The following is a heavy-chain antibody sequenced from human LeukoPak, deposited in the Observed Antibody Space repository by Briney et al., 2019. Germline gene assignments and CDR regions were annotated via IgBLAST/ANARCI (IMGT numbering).Heavy chain of an antibody. J-gene: IGHJ4*02. D-gene: IGHD3-10*01. CDR2: INWNGGST. Sequence: PGGSLRLSCAASGFTFDDHGMNWVRQAPGKGLEWVSGINWNGGSTFYADSVKGRFTISTDNSKNTLYLQMSSLRAEDTAVYYCARGNLKGVWFGDHPMGDYWGPGTLVTVSS. CDR1: GFTFDDHG. V-gene: IGHV3-20*04. CDR3: ARGNLKGVWFGDHPMGDY.